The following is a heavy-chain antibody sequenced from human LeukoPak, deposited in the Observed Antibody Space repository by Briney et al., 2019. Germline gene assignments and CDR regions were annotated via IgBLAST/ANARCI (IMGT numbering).Heavy chain of an antibody. Sequence: GSLRLSCAASGFSFSSYGMSWVRQAPGKGLEWVSSISASGGSTYYADSVKGHFTISRDNSKNTLYLQMNSLRAEDTAVYYCAKEGDYCSSTICYADYWGQGTLVTVSS. CDR2: ISASGGST. V-gene: IGHV3-23*01. J-gene: IGHJ4*02. D-gene: IGHD2-2*01. CDR3: AKEGDYCSSTICYADY. CDR1: GFSFSSYG.